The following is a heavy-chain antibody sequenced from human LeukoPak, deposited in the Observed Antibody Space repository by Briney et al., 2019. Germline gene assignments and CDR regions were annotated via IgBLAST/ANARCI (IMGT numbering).Heavy chain of an antibody. Sequence: PGRSLRLSCAASGFTFDDYAMHWVRQAPGKGLEWVSGISWNSGSIGYADSVKGRFTISRDNAKNSLFLQMNSLRAEDTALYYCAKAPGWELKRYFQHWGQGTLVTVSS. CDR1: GFTFDDYA. J-gene: IGHJ1*01. V-gene: IGHV3-9*01. D-gene: IGHD1-26*01. CDR2: ISWNSGSI. CDR3: AKAPGWELKRYFQH.